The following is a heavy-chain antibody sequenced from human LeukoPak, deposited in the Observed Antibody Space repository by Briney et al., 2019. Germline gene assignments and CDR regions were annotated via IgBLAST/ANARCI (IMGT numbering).Heavy chain of an antibody. CDR3: ATNNWNYGFDY. Sequence: QPGGSLRLSCAASGFTFSSYWMSWVRKAPGRGREWVANIKQDGSEKYYVDSVKGRFTISRDNAKNSLYLQMNSLRAEDTAVYYCATNNWNYGFDYWGQGTLVTVSS. D-gene: IGHD1-7*01. CDR1: GFTFSSYW. V-gene: IGHV3-7*01. J-gene: IGHJ4*02. CDR2: IKQDGSEK.